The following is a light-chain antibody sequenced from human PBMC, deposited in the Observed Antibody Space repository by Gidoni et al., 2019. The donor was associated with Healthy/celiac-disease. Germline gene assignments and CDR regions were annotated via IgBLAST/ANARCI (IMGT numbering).Light chain of an antibody. J-gene: IGLJ2*01. CDR2: KDS. Sequence: SYELTQPPSVSVSPGQTARITCSGDALPKQYVYWYQQKPGQAPVLVLYKDSERPSGIPERFSGSSSGTTVTLTISGVQAEDEADYYCQSADSSGTYRGVFGGGTKLTVL. CDR1: ALPKQY. V-gene: IGLV3-25*03. CDR3: QSADSSGTYRGV.